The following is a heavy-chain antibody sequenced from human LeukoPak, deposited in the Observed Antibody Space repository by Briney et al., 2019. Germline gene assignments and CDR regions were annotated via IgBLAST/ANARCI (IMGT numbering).Heavy chain of an antibody. CDR3: ARDSSGGFDFDY. D-gene: IGHD4-23*01. CDR2: ISSSSSYI. CDR1: GFTFSSYS. J-gene: IGHJ4*02. Sequence: EVGGSVRLSCAASGFTFSSYSMNWVRQAPGKGLEWVSSISSSSSYIDYADSVKGRFTISRDNAKNSLYLQMNSLRAEDTAVYYCARDSSGGFDFDYWGQKTV. V-gene: IGHV3-21*01.